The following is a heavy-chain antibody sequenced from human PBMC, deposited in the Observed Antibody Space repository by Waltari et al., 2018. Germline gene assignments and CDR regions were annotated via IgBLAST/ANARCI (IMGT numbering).Heavy chain of an antibody. J-gene: IGHJ4*02. Sequence: QVQLVESGGSLVKPGGSLRLSCAASGFTFSDYYMSWVRQAPGKGREWVSYIASSGGSIYYADSVKGRVTTSRENAKKSLYLQMNSLRAEDTAVYYCARLYGDYQFDYWGQGTLVTVSS. V-gene: IGHV3-11*01. CDR1: GFTFSDYY. CDR2: IASSGGSI. CDR3: ARLYGDYQFDY. D-gene: IGHD4-17*01.